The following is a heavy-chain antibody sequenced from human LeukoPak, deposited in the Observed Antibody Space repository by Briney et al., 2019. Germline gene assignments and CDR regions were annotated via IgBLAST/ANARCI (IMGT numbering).Heavy chain of an antibody. CDR3: ACGYSYGYSDY. D-gene: IGHD5-18*01. J-gene: IGHJ4*02. V-gene: IGHV1-18*01. Sequence: ASVTDSCMASGYTFTSYGISSVRQTPGRRLERMGWISAYNGNTNYAQKLQGRVTMTTDTSTSTAYMELRSLRSDDTAVYYCACGYSYGYSDYWGQGTLVTVSS. CDR2: ISAYNGNT. CDR1: GYTFTSYG.